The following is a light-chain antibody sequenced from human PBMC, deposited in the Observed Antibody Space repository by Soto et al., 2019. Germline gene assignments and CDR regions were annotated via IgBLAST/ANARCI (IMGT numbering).Light chain of an antibody. Sequence: QSALTQPPSVSGSPGQSVTIPCTGTSSDVGNYDRVSWYHQAPGTAPKLMIYEVSKRPSGVPYRFSGSKSGNTASLSISGLQAADEGAYYCGSYTTSTARLVFGTGTKLTVL. J-gene: IGLJ1*01. CDR3: GSYTTSTARLV. V-gene: IGLV2-18*02. CDR2: EVS. CDR1: SSDVGNYDR.